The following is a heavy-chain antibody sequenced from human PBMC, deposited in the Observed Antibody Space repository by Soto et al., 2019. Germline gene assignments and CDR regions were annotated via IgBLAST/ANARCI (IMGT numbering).Heavy chain of an antibody. D-gene: IGHD6-19*01. Sequence: QVQLVESGGGVVQPGRSLRLSCAASGFTFSSYGMHWVRQAPGKGLEWVAVIWYDGSNKYYADSVKGRFTISRDNSKNPLYLQMNSLRAEDTAVYYCARDLSSGWDNAFDIWGQGTMVTVSS. CDR2: IWYDGSNK. CDR3: ARDLSSGWDNAFDI. J-gene: IGHJ3*02. CDR1: GFTFSSYG. V-gene: IGHV3-33*01.